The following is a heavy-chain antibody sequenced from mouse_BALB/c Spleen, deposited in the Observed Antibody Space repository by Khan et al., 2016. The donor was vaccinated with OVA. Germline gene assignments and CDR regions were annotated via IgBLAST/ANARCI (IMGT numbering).Heavy chain of an antibody. V-gene: IGHV3-2*02. D-gene: IGHD1-1*01. CDR3: ARPVYSAWFAY. J-gene: IGHJ3*01. CDR1: GYSITSDYA. CDR2: ISYSGST. Sequence: EVQLQESGPGLVKPSQSLSLTCTVTGYSITSDYARNWIRQFPGNKLEWMGYISYSGSTSYNPSLKSRISITRDTSKNQFFLQLNSVTTEDTATYYCARPVYSAWFAYWGQGTLVTVSA.